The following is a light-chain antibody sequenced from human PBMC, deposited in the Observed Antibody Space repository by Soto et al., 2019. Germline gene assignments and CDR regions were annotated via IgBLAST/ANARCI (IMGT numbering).Light chain of an antibody. CDR2: EVS. CDR1: SSDVGGFNY. J-gene: IGLJ1*01. CDR3: SSYTTSNTLV. Sequence: QSAVTQPASVSGSPGQSITISCTGTSSDVGGFNYVSWYQQFPGKAPKLMIYEVSNRPSGVSNRFSGSKSGNTASLTISGLQAEDEGDYYCSSYTTSNTLVFGTGTKVTVL. V-gene: IGLV2-14*01.